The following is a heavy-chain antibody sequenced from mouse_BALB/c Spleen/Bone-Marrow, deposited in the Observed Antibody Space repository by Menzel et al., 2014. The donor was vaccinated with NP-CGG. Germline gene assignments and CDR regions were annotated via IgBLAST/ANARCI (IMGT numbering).Heavy chain of an antibody. J-gene: IGHJ3*01. CDR3: AREGPWFAY. CDR2: ISTYYGDA. CDR1: GYTFTDYA. V-gene: IGHV1S137*01. Sequence: QLQQSGAELVRPGVSVKISCKGSGYTFTDYAMHWVKQSHAKSLEWIGVISTYYGDASYNQKFKGKATMTVDKSSSTAYMELARLTSEDSAIYYCAREGPWFAYWGQGTLVTVSA.